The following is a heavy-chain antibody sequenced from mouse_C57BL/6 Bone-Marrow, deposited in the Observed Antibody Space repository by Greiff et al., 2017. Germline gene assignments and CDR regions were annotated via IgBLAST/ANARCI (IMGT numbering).Heavy chain of an antibody. CDR1: GYTFTSYW. V-gene: IGHV1-59*01. CDR3: ARDSNPYYFDY. Sequence: VKLQQPGAELVRPGTSVKLSCKASGYTFTSYWMHWVKQRPGQGLEWIGVIDPSDSYTNYNQKFKGKATLTVDTSSSTAYMQLSSLTSEDSAVYYCARDSNPYYFDYWGQGTTLTVSS. J-gene: IGHJ2*01. D-gene: IGHD2-5*01. CDR2: IDPSDSYT.